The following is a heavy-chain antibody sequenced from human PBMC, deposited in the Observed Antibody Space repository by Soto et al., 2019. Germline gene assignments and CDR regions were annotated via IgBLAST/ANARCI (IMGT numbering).Heavy chain of an antibody. CDR1: GGTFSRHA. D-gene: IGHD3-22*01. CDR2: IIPIFGTA. Sequence: QLQLVQSGAEVRKPGSSVKVSCKASGGTFSRHAISWVRQAPGQGLEWMGGIIPIFGTAKHAQKFQGRVTIIADESTRTVYMELSSLRYEDTAMYYCARGWGYDSNDYYYAYWGQGTLVIVSS. J-gene: IGHJ4*02. V-gene: IGHV1-69*01. CDR3: ARGWGYDSNDYYYAY.